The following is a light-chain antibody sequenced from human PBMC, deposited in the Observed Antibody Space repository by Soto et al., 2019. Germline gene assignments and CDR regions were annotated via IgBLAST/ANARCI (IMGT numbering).Light chain of an antibody. CDR3: QQYNNWPPWT. Sequence: EIVMTHSPATLSVSPCERATLSFSASQSVSSSYLAWYQQKPGQAPRLLIYGASTRATGIPARFSGSGSGTEFTLTISSLQSEDFAVYYCQQYNNWPPWTFGQGTKVDIK. CDR2: GAS. J-gene: IGKJ1*01. V-gene: IGKV3-15*01. CDR1: QSVSSSY.